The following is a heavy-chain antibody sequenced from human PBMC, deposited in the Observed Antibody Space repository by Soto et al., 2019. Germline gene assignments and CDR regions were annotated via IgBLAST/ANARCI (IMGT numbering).Heavy chain of an antibody. CDR3: ARPYCSSTSCYPDAFDI. D-gene: IGHD2-2*01. J-gene: IGHJ3*02. Sequence: QLQLQESGPGLVKPSETLSLTCTVSGGSISSSSYYWGWIRQPPGKGLEWIGSIYYSGSTYYNPSLKSRVTISVVTSKNQFSLKLSSVSAADTAVYYCARPYCSSTSCYPDAFDIWGQGTMVTVSS. V-gene: IGHV4-39*01. CDR1: GGSISSSSYY. CDR2: IYYSGST.